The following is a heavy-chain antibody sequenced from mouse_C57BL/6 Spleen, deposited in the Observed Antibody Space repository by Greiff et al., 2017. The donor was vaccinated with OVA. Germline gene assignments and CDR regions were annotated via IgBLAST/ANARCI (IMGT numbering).Heavy chain of an antibody. CDR1: GYTFTSYW. CDR2: IDPSDSET. Sequence: VQLQQPGADLVRPGSSVKLSCKASGYTFTSYWMHWVKQRPIQGLEWIGNIDPSDSETHYTHKFKDKATLTVDKSSSTDYMQLSSLTSEDSAVYDCAREEIYDGYYDAMDYWGQGTSVTVSA. CDR3: AREEIYDGYYDAMDY. V-gene: IGHV1-52*01. J-gene: IGHJ4*01. D-gene: IGHD2-3*01.